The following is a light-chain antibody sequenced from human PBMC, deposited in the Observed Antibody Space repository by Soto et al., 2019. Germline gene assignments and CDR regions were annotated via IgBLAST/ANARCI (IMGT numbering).Light chain of an antibody. CDR3: QHYNNWPPWT. V-gene: IGKV3-15*01. CDR1: QSVSSN. Sequence: EIVMTQSPATLSVSPGESATFSCRASQSVSSNLAWYQQKPGQAPRLLIYGASIRATGIPARFSGSGSGTEFTLTISSLQSEDFAVYYCQHYNNWPPWTVGQGTKVDIK. CDR2: GAS. J-gene: IGKJ1*01.